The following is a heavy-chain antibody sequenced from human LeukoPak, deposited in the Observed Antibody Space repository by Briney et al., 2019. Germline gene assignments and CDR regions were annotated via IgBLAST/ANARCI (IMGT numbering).Heavy chain of an antibody. Sequence: GGSLRLSCVASGFTFSNYAMSWVRQAPGRGLEWVSTLSGSGFSTYYADSVKGRFTISRDNSKNTLYLQMNSLRAEDTAVYYCAKDGAPDYYDSSGRFDYWGQGTLVTVSS. V-gene: IGHV3-23*01. CDR3: AKDGAPDYYDSSGRFDY. CDR1: GFTFSNYA. J-gene: IGHJ4*02. CDR2: LSGSGFST. D-gene: IGHD3-22*01.